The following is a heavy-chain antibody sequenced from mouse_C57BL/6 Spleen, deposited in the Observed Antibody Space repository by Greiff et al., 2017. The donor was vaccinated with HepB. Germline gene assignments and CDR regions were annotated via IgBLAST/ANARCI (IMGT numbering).Heavy chain of an antibody. J-gene: IGHJ2*01. Sequence: EVMLVESEGGLVQPGSSMKLSCTASGFTFSDYYMAWVRQVPEKGLEWVANINYDGSSTYYLDSLKSRFIISRDNAKNILYLQMSSLKSEDTATYYCARWYGNYYYFDYWGQGTTLTVSS. CDR2: INYDGSST. CDR1: GFTFSDYY. CDR3: ARWYGNYYYFDY. D-gene: IGHD2-10*02. V-gene: IGHV5-16*01.